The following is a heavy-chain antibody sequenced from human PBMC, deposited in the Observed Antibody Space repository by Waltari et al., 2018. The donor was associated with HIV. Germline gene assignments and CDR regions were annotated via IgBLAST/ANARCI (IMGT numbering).Heavy chain of an antibody. Sequence: QVQLQESGPGLVKPSETLSLTCTVSGGSISSYYWSWIRQPPGKGLGWIGYIYDSGSTNYKPSLKSRVTISVDTAKNQFSLKLSSVTAADTAVYYCARDKRDGGNHRAYFDYWGQGSLVTVSS. CDR2: IYDSGST. CDR1: GGSISSYY. V-gene: IGHV4-59*01. D-gene: IGHD2-15*01. CDR3: ARDKRDGGNHRAYFDY. J-gene: IGHJ4*02.